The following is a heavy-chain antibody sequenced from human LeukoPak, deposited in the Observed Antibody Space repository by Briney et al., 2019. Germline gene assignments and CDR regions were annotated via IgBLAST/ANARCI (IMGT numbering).Heavy chain of an antibody. D-gene: IGHD3-3*01. CDR2: ISASGGST. CDR1: GFTFSSYA. V-gene: IGHV3-23*01. J-gene: IGHJ6*04. Sequence: GGSLRVSCAASGFTFSSYAMSWVRQTPGQGLEWVSVISASGGSTYYADSVKGRFTMSRDNSKNTLFLEMNSLRVEDTAPYYCAKSVAIYFYYGLDGWGEGTTVTVSS. CDR3: AKSVAIYFYYGLDG.